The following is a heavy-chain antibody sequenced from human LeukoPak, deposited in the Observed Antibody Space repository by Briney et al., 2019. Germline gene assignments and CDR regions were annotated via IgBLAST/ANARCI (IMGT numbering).Heavy chain of an antibody. V-gene: IGHV4-30-4*01. CDR2: IYYSGST. Sequence: SETLSLTCTVSGGSISSGDYYWSWIRQPPGKGLEWIGYIYYSGSTYYNPSLKSRVTISVDTSKNQFSLKLSSVTAADTAVYYCARRSRVGYYDSSGYLDYWGQGTLVTVSS. CDR3: ARRSRVGYYDSSGYLDY. D-gene: IGHD3-22*01. CDR1: GGSISSGDYY. J-gene: IGHJ4*02.